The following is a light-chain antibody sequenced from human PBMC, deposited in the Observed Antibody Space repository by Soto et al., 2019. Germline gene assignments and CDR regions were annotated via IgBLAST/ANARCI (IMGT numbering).Light chain of an antibody. CDR1: SSDVGGYNY. CDR2: DVS. J-gene: IGLJ2*01. Sequence: QSALTQPASVSGSPGQSITISCTGTSSDVGGYNYVSWYQQHPGKAPKLMIYDVSTRPSGVSNRFSGSKSGNTASLTISGLQAEDEADYYCSSYTSRTTLVLFGGGTKLTVL. CDR3: SSYTSRTTLVL. V-gene: IGLV2-14*01.